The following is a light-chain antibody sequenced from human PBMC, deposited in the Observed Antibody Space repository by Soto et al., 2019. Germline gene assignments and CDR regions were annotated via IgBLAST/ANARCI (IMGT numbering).Light chain of an antibody. J-gene: IGKJ1*01. CDR2: DAS. CDR1: QSVRSS. V-gene: IGKV3-11*01. CDR3: RQRSNWPGT. Sequence: EIVLTQSPATLSLSPGERATLSCRATQSVRSSLAWYLQQPGQAPRLLIYDASKRATGIPARFSGSGSGTDFTLTISSLEPKDFEVYYCRQRSNWPGTFGQGTKVDIK.